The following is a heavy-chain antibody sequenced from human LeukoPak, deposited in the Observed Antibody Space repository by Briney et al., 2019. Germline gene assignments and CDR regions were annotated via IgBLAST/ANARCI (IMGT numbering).Heavy chain of an antibody. D-gene: IGHD1-26*01. CDR2: MNPNSGNT. V-gene: IGHV1-8*02. CDR1: GGTFISYA. CDR3: ARAQQWVGATFYYYMDV. Sequence: ASVKVSCKASGGTFISYAISWVRQATGQGLEWMGWMNPNSGNTGYAQKFQGRVTMTRNTSISTAYMELSSLRSEDTAVYYCARAQQWVGATFYYYMDVWGKGTTVTISS. J-gene: IGHJ6*03.